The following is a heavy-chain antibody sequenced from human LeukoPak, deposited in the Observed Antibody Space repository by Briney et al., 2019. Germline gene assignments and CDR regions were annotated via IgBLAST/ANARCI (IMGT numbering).Heavy chain of an antibody. V-gene: IGHV4-34*01. CDR2: INHSGST. Sequence: SETLSLTCAVYGGSFSGYYWSWIRQPPGKGLEWIGEINHSGSTNYNPSLKSRVTISVDTSKNQFSLKLSSVTVADTAVYYCARGRVLYCSSTSCYNHWFDPWGQGTLVTVSS. CDR1: GGSFSGYY. J-gene: IGHJ5*02. CDR3: ARGRVLYCSSTSCYNHWFDP. D-gene: IGHD2-2*02.